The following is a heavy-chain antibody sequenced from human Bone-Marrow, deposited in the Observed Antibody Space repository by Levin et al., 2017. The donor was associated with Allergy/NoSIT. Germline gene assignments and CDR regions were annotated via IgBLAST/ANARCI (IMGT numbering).Heavy chain of an antibody. D-gene: IGHD6-13*01. CDR2: IDPTHSGT. CDR3: ARGGASSNDY. CDR1: GYTLSDYY. J-gene: IGHJ4*02. Sequence: ASVKVSCSVSGYTLSDYYIHWIRKTPGQGLEWIGWIDPTHSGTQFSEKFHDRLVLTRNSSINTAYMELGKLRSGDTALYYCARGGASSNDYWGRGTLVTVSS. V-gene: IGHV1-2*02.